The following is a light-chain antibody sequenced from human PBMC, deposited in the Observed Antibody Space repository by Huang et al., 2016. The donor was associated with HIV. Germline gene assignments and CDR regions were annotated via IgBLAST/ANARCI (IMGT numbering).Light chain of an antibody. V-gene: IGKV1-39*01. CDR3: QQSYSVPLT. CDR1: QVISNN. J-gene: IGKJ4*01. CDR2: AAS. Sequence: DIQMTQSPSSLSASVRDRCTITCRTSQVISNNLNWYQQKPGKAPKLLIYAASSLQRAGPSRFGGSGSGTDFTLTISSLQREDFATYYCQQSYSVPLTFGGGTKVDIK.